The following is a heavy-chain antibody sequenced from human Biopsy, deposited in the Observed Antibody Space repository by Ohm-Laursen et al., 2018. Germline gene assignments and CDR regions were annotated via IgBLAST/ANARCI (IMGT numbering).Heavy chain of an antibody. J-gene: IGHJ3*02. CDR3: ARAEAGTYDALDI. CDR2: IYYSGGT. Sequence: SETLSLTCTVSGDSISSYYWSWIRQPPGKGLEWIGYIYYSGGTKYNPSLASRVTFSVDMSKSQFSLKLYSVTAADTAVYYCARAEAGTYDALDIWGQGTTVTVSS. CDR1: GDSISSYY. V-gene: IGHV4-59*01. D-gene: IGHD1-26*01.